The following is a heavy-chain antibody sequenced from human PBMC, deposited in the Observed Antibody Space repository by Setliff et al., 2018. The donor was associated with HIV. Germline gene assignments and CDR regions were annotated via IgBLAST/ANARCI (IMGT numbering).Heavy chain of an antibody. CDR2: IIPILGIA. D-gene: IGHD3-22*01. CDR3: ARDGADDSSGYYAFDI. Sequence: SVKVSCKASGGTFSSYAISWVRQAAGQGLEWLGGIIPILGIANYAQKFQGRVTITTDESTSTAYMELSSLRSEDTAVYYCARDGADDSSGYYAFDIWGQGTMVTVSS. CDR1: GGTFSSYA. V-gene: IGHV1-69*10. J-gene: IGHJ3*02.